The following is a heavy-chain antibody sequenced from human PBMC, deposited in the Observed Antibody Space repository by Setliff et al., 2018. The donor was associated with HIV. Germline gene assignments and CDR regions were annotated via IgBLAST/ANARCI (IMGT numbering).Heavy chain of an antibody. CDR1: GGSISSGGYY. CDR3: ARRTYDSTWGDYSYYYMDV. Sequence: ETLSLTCTVSGGSISSGGYYWSWVRQAPGKGLEWVSAISGSGGSTYYADSVKGRFTISRANSKKTLYLQMNTLRAEDTAVYYCARRTYDSTWGDYSYYYMDVWGEGTTVTVSS. V-gene: IGHV3-23*01. D-gene: IGHD3-22*01. J-gene: IGHJ6*03. CDR2: ISGSGGST.